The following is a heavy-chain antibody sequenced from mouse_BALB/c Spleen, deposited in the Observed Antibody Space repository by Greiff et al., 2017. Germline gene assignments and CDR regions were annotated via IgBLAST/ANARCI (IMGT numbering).Heavy chain of an antibody. Sequence: EVKLVESGGGLVKPGGSLKLSCAASGFTFSSYAMSWVRQSPEKRLEWVAEISSGGSYTYYPDTVTGRFTISRDNAKNTLYLEMSSLRSEDTAMYYCARPGNYAFAYWGQGTLVTVSA. CDR2: ISSGGSYT. CDR3: ARPGNYAFAY. CDR1: GFTFSSYA. V-gene: IGHV5-9-4*01. J-gene: IGHJ3*01. D-gene: IGHD2-1*01.